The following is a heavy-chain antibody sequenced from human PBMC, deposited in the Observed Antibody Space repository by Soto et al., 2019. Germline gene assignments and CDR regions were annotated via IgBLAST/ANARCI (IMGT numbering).Heavy chain of an antibody. CDR1: GLSHSSGGVG. CDR2: IYWDNDR. CDR3: AHRRGAYSWNDGNFDY. Sequence: SGPTLMNAAQPLTLACTFPGLSHSSGGVGVGWIRQPPGKALEWLGLIYWDNDRRYSPSLKSRLTLTKDTSKNQVVLTMTDVDTVDTATYYCAHRRGAYSWNDGNFDYWGQGTLVTVSS. D-gene: IGHD1-1*01. J-gene: IGHJ4*02. V-gene: IGHV2-5*02.